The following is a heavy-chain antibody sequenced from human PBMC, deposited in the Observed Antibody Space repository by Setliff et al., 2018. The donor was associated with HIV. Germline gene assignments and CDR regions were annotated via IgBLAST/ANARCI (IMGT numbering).Heavy chain of an antibody. D-gene: IGHD5-12*01. CDR3: ARGSYSGYDLQLLNY. CDR2: IKADGSEK. CDR1: GFTFSTYW. Sequence: GRSLRLSCAASGFTFSTYWMGWIRQVPGKGLEWVANIKADGSEKYYVDSVKGRFTISRDNAKNTLSLQMNSLRAEDTGVYYCARGSYSGYDLQLLNYWGQGTLVTVSS. J-gene: IGHJ4*02. V-gene: IGHV3-7*01.